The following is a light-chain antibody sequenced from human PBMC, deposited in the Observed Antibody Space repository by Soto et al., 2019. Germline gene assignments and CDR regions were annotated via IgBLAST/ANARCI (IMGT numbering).Light chain of an antibody. V-gene: IGKV1-33*01. CDR1: QAIKDF. Sequence: DIQMTQSPSSLSASVGDRVTITCQASQAIKDFLNWYQQKPGKAPKLLIYDASNLEPGVPSRFSGRRAGTDFTFPIASLQPEDIATSYCHQYDGLPPYTFGQGTKLEIK. CDR2: DAS. J-gene: IGKJ2*01. CDR3: HQYDGLPPYT.